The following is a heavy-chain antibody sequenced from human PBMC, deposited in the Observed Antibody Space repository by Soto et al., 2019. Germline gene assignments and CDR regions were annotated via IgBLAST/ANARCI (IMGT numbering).Heavy chain of an antibody. CDR3: ARYRRITMDRGPKTNYNYMDV. CDR2: IYPGDSDT. D-gene: IGHD3-10*01. J-gene: IGHJ6*03. Sequence: PGEYLKIYCKGSGYSFTSYWIGWVRQMPGKGLEWMGIIYPGDSDTRYSPSFQGQRTNSADKSIRTAYLQGRSLKALDTPLHYWARYRRITMDRGPKTNYNYMDVWGKGTTVTVTS. CDR1: GYSFTSYW. V-gene: IGHV5-51*01.